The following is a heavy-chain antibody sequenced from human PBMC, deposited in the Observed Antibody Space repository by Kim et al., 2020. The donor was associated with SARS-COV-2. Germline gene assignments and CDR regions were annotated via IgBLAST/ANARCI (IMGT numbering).Heavy chain of an antibody. D-gene: IGHD3-16*01. J-gene: IGHJ6*02. CDR1: GFTFSSYA. CDR3: ARDRDYVRVEYYYYYGMDV. CDR2: ISYDGSNK. Sequence: GGSLRLSCAASGFTFSSYAMHWVRQAPGKGLEWVAVISYDGSNKYYADSVKGRFTISRDNSKNTLYLQMNSLRAEDTAVYYCARDRDYVRVEYYYYYGMDVWGQGTTVTVSS. V-gene: IGHV3-30*04.